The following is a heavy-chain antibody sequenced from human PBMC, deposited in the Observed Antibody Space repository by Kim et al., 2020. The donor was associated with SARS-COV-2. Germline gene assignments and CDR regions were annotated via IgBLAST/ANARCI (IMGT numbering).Heavy chain of an antibody. CDR2: INHSGST. CDR3: AARYSGYASDY. CDR1: GGSFSGYY. D-gene: IGHD5-12*01. J-gene: IGHJ4*02. V-gene: IGHV4-34*01. Sequence: SETLSLTCAVYGGSFSGYYWSWIRQPPGKGLEWIGEINHSGSTNYNPSLKSRVTISVDTSKNQFSLKLSSVTAADTAVYYCAARYSGYASDYWGQGTLVTVSS.